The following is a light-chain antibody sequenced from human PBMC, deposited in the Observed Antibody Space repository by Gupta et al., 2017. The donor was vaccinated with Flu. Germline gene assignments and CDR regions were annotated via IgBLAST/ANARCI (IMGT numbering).Light chain of an antibody. Sequence: SFVLTPPPSLSVAPGQTARLTWGGDNVGGRTVHWYQQRPGQAPVLVIYDNDYRPSGIPARFSGSNSGSTATLTITRVEAGDEADYHCQVWDSRSDHPGVVFGGGTKLTVL. J-gene: IGLJ2*01. CDR3: QVWDSRSDHPGVV. CDR2: DND. CDR1: NVGGRT. V-gene: IGLV3-21*02.